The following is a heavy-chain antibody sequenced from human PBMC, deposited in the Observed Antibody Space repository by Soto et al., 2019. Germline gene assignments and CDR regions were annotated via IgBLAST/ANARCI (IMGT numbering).Heavy chain of an antibody. J-gene: IGHJ4*02. CDR3: ARYTYYSGSGSYYPFYY. CDR1: GFTLSTHT. D-gene: IGHD3-10*01. CDR2: ISTGGRTI. V-gene: IGHV3-48*02. Sequence: PGGSLRLSCAASGFTLSTHTMNWVRQAPGKGLEWISYISTGGRTIYQADSVKGRFTISRDDAKNSLYLQMNSLRDEDTAVYYCARYTYYSGSGSYYPFYYWGQGTPVTVSS.